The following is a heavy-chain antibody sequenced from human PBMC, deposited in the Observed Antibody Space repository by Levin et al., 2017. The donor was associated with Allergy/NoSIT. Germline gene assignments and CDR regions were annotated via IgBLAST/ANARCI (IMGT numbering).Heavy chain of an antibody. D-gene: IGHD4-17*01. Sequence: GESLKISCAASGFTFSSYAMSWVRQAPGKGLEWVSAISGSGDNTYYADSVKGRFTISRDNSKNTLFLQMNSLRAEDTATYYCAKAQGLTTVTTAYWGQGTLVTVSS. CDR3: AKAQGLTTVTTAY. CDR1: GFTFSSYA. J-gene: IGHJ4*02. CDR2: ISGSGDNT. V-gene: IGHV3-23*01.